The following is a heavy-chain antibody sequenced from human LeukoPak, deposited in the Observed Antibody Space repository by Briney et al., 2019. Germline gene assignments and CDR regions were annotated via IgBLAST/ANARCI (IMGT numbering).Heavy chain of an antibody. CDR2: IYYSGST. J-gene: IGHJ4*02. Sequence: PSETLSLTCTVSGGSISSSSYYWGWIRQPPGKGLEWLGSIYYSGSTYYNPSLKSRVTISVDTSKNQFSLKLSSVTAADTAVYYCARQKPRQYSYGPYFDYWGQGTLVTVSS. V-gene: IGHV4-39*01. CDR3: ARQKPRQYSYGPYFDY. D-gene: IGHD5-18*01. CDR1: GGSISSSSYY.